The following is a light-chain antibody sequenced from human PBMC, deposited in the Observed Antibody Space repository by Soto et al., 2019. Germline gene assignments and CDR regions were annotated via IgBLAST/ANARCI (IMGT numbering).Light chain of an antibody. CDR1: SSDVGSHNY. V-gene: IGLV2-14*01. CDR3: SSYSSTSTPYV. J-gene: IGLJ1*01. CDR2: EVN. Sequence: LTQPASVSGSPGQSITISCTGTSSDVGSHNYVSWYQQHPGKAPKLIIFEVNSRPSGVSNRFSGSKSGSAASLTISGLQAEDEADYYCSSYSSTSTPYVFGGGTKVTVL.